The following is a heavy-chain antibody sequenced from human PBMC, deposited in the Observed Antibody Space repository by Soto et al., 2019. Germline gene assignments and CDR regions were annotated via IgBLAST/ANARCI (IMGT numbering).Heavy chain of an antibody. Sequence: ASVKVSCKASGYTFTSYGISWVRQAPGQGLEWMGWISAYNGNTNYAQKLQGRVTMTTDTSTSTAYMELRSLRSDDTAVYYCASTVATGTIKYYYYYGMDVWGQGTTVTVSS. J-gene: IGHJ6*02. V-gene: IGHV1-18*01. CDR1: GYTFTSYG. CDR3: ASTVATGTIKYYYYYGMDV. D-gene: IGHD1-7*01. CDR2: ISAYNGNT.